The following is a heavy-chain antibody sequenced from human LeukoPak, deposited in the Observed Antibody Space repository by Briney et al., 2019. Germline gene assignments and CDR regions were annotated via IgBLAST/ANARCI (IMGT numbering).Heavy chain of an antibody. CDR2: IYPGDSDT. CDR1: GYSFTSYW. D-gene: IGHD4-11*01. Sequence: GESLKISCKGSGYSFTSYWIGWVRQMPGKGLEWMGIIYPGDSDTRYSPSFQGQVAISADKSISTAYLQWSSLKASDTAMHYCARLLSVGYSNPNWFDPWGQGTLVTVSS. J-gene: IGHJ5*02. V-gene: IGHV5-51*01. CDR3: ARLLSVGYSNPNWFDP.